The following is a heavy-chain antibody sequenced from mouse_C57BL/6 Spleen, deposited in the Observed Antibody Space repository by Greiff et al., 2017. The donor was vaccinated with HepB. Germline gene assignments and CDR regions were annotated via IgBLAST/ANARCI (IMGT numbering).Heavy chain of an antibody. CDR3: ARDRGNLYYFDY. J-gene: IGHJ2*01. CDR1: GFTFSDYY. V-gene: IGHV5-16*01. Sequence: EVNVVESEGGLVQPGSSMKLSCTASGFTFSDYYMAWVRQVPEKGLEWVANINYDGSSTYYLDSLKSRFIISRDNAKNILYLQMSSLKSEDTATYYCARDRGNLYYFDYWGQGTTLTVSS. CDR2: INYDGSST. D-gene: IGHD2-1*01.